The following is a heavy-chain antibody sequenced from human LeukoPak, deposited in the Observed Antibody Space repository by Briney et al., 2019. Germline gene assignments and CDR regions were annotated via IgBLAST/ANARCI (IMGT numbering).Heavy chain of an antibody. CDR2: INPNSGGT. Sequence: GASVKVSCKASGDTLTTYYIHWVRQAPGQGLEWMGWINPNSGGTNFAQKLQGRVTMTRDTSISTAYMELSRLRSDDTAVYYCTTRSGPEFSQHWGQGTLVTVSS. V-gene: IGHV1-2*02. J-gene: IGHJ1*01. CDR3: TTRSGPEFSQH. CDR1: GDTLTTYY.